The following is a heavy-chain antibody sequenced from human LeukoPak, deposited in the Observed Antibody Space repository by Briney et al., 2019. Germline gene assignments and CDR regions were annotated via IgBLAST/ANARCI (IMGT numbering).Heavy chain of an antibody. CDR2: IIPIFGTA. V-gene: IGHV1-69*01. J-gene: IGHJ4*02. CDR3: ASLTHGDYEIDY. CDR1: GGTFSSYA. D-gene: IGHD4-17*01. Sequence: ASVKVSCKASGGTFSSYAISWVRQAPGQGLEWMGGIIPIFGTANYAQKFQGRVTITADESTSTAYMELSSLRSEDTAVYYCASLTHGDYEIDYWGQGTLVTVSS.